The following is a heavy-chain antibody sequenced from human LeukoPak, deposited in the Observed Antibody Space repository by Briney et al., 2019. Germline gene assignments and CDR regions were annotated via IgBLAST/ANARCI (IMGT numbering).Heavy chain of an antibody. CDR3: ARASYSYDINGWVPFDY. J-gene: IGHJ4*02. CDR1: GNSISSGDNY. CDR2: IYTSGST. V-gene: IGHV4-61*09. Sequence: PSETVSLTCTVSGNSISSGDNYWSWIRQPAGKGLEWIGHIYTSGSTNYNPSLKSRVTISGDTSKNQFSLRLSSVTAADTAVYYCARASYSYDINGWVPFDYWGQGTLVTVSS. D-gene: IGHD3-22*01.